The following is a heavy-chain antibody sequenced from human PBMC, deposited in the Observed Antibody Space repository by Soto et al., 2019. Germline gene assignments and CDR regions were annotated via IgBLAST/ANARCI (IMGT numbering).Heavy chain of an antibody. CDR3: VRSFGWYAIEH. Sequence: QVLLQESGPGLVQPSGTLSLSFAVPGVSISSNYYWGWVRQSPGKGLEWLGDMSHIGSVNYSPSLMSRVTISMDRSENQFSLKLNSVTAADTAVYYCVRSFGWYAIEHWGQGTLVIVSS. D-gene: IGHD6-19*01. CDR2: MSHIGSV. J-gene: IGHJ4*02. CDR1: GVSISSNYY. V-gene: IGHV4-4*02.